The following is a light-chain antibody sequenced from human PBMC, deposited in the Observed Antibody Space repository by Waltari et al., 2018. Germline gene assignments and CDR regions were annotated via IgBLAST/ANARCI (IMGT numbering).Light chain of an antibody. Sequence: DIVVTQSPHSLSLSLGERATINCKSSLSVFYNSNNKNFLAWYQQKPGQAPKLLIYWASIRNYGVPDRFSGSGSGTDFTLTINNVQAEDVAVYYCQQYYNAPQTFGQGTKVEVK. CDR3: QQYYNAPQT. J-gene: IGKJ1*01. CDR1: LSVFYNSNNKNF. V-gene: IGKV4-1*01. CDR2: WAS.